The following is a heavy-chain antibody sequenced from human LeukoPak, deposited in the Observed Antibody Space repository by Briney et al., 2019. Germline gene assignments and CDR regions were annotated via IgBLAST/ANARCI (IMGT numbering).Heavy chain of an antibody. D-gene: IGHD3-10*01. CDR2: IYHSGST. V-gene: IGHV4-38-2*02. J-gene: IGHJ5*01. CDR1: GYSISSGYY. CDR3: ARGGYYGSGNDFRFDS. Sequence: SETLSLTCTVSGYSISSGYYWGWIRQPPGKGLEWIGSIYHSGSTYYNPSLKSRVTISVDTSKNQFSLKLSSVTAADTAVYYCARGGYYGSGNDFRFDSWGQGTLVTVSS.